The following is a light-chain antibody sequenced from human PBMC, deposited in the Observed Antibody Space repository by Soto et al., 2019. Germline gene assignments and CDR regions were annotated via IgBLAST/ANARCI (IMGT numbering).Light chain of an antibody. V-gene: IGKV3-15*01. Sequence: EIVMTQSPATLSVSLGERATLSCRASQSISSNLAWYQQKPGRAPRLLIYGASTRATGMPARFSGSGSGTDFTLTISRLEPEDFAVYYCQYYGSSITFGQGTRLEIK. CDR3: QYYGSSIT. CDR1: QSISSN. CDR2: GAS. J-gene: IGKJ5*01.